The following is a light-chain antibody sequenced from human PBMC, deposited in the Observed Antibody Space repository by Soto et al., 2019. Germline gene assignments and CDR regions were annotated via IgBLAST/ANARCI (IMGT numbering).Light chain of an antibody. CDR3: QQYNDWPAT. CDR2: GAS. Sequence: EIVMTQSQGTLSVSPGERATLSCRASQSVRSNLAWYQQKPGQDPRLLIYGASTRATGIPARFSGSGSGTEVTLTISSLQSEDFGVYYCQQYNDWPATFGQGTTLEVK. CDR1: QSVRSN. J-gene: IGKJ2*01. V-gene: IGKV3-15*01.